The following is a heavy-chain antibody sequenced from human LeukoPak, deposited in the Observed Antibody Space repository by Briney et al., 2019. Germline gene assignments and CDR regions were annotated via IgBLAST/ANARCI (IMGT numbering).Heavy chain of an antibody. V-gene: IGHV3-23*01. CDR1: GFTFSSYA. CDR3: AKDGRGYEFEHYYYYMDV. D-gene: IGHD5-12*01. CDR2: ISACCRLT. Sequence: HPGGSLRLSCAASGFTFSSYAMSWVRQAPGKGLEWVSVISACCRLTYYADSVKGRFTISRDNSKSTVSLRVNRLRAEDTAVYYCAKDGRGYEFEHYYYYMDVWGKGTTVTVSS. J-gene: IGHJ6*03.